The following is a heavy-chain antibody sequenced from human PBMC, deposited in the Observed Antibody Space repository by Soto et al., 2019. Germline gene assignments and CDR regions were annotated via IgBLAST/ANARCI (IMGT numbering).Heavy chain of an antibody. D-gene: IGHD2-2*01. CDR3: SSGSWSAETFDM. Sequence: QVHLVQSGAEVKKPGSSVKVSCKAAGGTFSTYTLIWVRQAPGQGLEWMGRIIPMLAVTNSAQRFQGRVTLTADKSTSTAFMELTSLRSDDTAVYYCSSGSWSAETFDMWGQGTMVTVSS. J-gene: IGHJ3*02. V-gene: IGHV1-69*02. CDR2: IIPMLAVT. CDR1: GGTFSTYT.